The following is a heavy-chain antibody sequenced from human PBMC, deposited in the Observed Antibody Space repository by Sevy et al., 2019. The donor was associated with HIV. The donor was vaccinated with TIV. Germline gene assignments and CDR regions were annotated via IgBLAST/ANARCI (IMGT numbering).Heavy chain of an antibody. D-gene: IGHD3-9*01. CDR3: ARDSDNYDILTGYYPFDY. J-gene: IGHJ4*02. Sequence: ASVKVSCKASGYTFTSQYMHWVRQAPGQGLEWMGIINPSGGSTSYAQKFQGRVTMTRDTSTSTVHMELSSLRSEDTAVYYRARDSDNYDILTGYYPFDYWGQGTLVTVSS. V-gene: IGHV1-46*01. CDR2: INPSGGST. CDR1: GYTFTSQY.